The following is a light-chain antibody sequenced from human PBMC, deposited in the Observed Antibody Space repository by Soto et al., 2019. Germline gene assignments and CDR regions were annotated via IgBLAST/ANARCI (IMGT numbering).Light chain of an antibody. J-gene: IGKJ1*01. CDR2: RSS. CDR3: QQYYIYAT. Sequence: DIQMTQSPSTLSASVGDRVTIICRASQTISNYLTWYQQRPGKAPKLLIYRSSILQNGVPSRFSGSGSGTEFTLTISSLQPDDFATYYCQQYYIYATFGQGTRVEI. CDR1: QTISNY. V-gene: IGKV1-5*03.